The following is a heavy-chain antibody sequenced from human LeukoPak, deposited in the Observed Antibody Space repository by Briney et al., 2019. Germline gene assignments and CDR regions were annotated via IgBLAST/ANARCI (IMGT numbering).Heavy chain of an antibody. CDR3: ARGRIGAIFGVDETPAYFDY. J-gene: IGHJ4*02. D-gene: IGHD3-3*01. CDR1: GGSISSYY. V-gene: IGHV4-59*01. Sequence: SETLSLTCTVSGGSISSYYWSWIRQPPGTGQEWVGYIYYSGSTNYNPSLKSQFTISVDTSKNQFSLKLSSVTAADTAVYYCARGRIGAIFGVDETPAYFDYWGQGNLVTVSS. CDR2: IYYSGST.